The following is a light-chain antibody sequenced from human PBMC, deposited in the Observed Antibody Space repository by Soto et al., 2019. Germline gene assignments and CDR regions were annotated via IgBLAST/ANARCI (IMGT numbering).Light chain of an antibody. CDR3: HPYNNWPLT. CDR2: DTS. Sequence: EVVMRHSPATLSVSTGEGATLSCRASPGIGDTLAWYQHKPGQTPRLLIYDTSTMATGVPTRFSGSRSGAEFTLTINSLRSEDFAVYYCHPYNNWPLTFGGGTKVDIK. V-gene: IGKV3-15*01. J-gene: IGKJ4*01. CDR1: PGIGDT.